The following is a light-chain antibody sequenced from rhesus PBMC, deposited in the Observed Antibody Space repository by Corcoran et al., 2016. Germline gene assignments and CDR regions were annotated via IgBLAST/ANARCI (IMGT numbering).Light chain of an antibody. CDR1: QSISSW. CDR2: KAS. J-gene: IGKJ1*01. V-gene: IGKV1-22*01. CDR3: QQYSSSPPP. Sequence: DIQMTQSPSSLSASVGDTVTITCRASQSISSWLAWYQQKPGKAPKLLIYKASTLQSGVPSRFSGVGSVTYFTLTSSSLQSEDFAPYYCQQYSSSPPPFGPGTKVEIK.